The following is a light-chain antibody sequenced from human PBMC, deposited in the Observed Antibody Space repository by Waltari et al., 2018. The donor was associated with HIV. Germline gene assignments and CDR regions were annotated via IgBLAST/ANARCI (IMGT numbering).Light chain of an antibody. CDR1: QGIRND. Sequence: DIQLTQSLSPLSASVEGTVPIPCRASQGIRNDLGWYQQKPGKAPKRLIYAASSLQSGVPSRFSGSGSGTEFTLTISSLQPEDFATYYCLQHNSYPWTFGQGTKVEIK. J-gene: IGKJ1*01. V-gene: IGKV1-17*01. CDR2: AAS. CDR3: LQHNSYPWT.